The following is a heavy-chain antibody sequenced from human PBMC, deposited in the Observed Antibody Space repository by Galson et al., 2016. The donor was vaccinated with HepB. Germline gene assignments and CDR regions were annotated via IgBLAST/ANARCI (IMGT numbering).Heavy chain of an antibody. D-gene: IGHD5-24*01. CDR3: ARDGPNYNYDF. CDR1: GFTFKKYG. Sequence: SLRLSCAASGFTFKKYGFNWVRLTPGKGLEWLSYIERYSKIIRYTESVRGRFTVSRDYAKNSVYLQLSGLRVEDTAIYYCARDGPNYNYDFWGQGTLVTVSA. CDR2: IERYSKII. J-gene: IGHJ4*02. V-gene: IGHV3-48*04.